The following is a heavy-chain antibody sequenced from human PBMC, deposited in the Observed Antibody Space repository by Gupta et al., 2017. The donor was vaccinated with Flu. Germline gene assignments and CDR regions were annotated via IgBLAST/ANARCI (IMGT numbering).Heavy chain of an antibody. V-gene: IGHV1-2*06. J-gene: IGHJ5*02. CDR3: AGEKFCSTDSCYRWFDP. CDR2: VNPHSGST. Sequence: VQLVQSGTDVKKPGASVKVSCKASGYTFTGYYIHWVRQAPGQGLEWMGRVNPHSGSTNYEHKFQGRVTLAMDTSISTAYMELTRLRSDDTAVYYCAGEKFCSTDSCYRWFDPWGQGTLVIVSS. D-gene: IGHD2-2*01. CDR1: GYTFTGYY.